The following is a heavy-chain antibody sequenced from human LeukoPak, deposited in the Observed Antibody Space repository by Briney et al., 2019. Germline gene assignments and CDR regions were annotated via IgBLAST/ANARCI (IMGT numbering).Heavy chain of an antibody. CDR1: GFTFSSYG. V-gene: IGHV3-23*01. CDR3: AKDGRGCSGGSCYRY. D-gene: IGHD2-15*01. J-gene: IGHJ4*02. CDR2: ISGSGGST. Sequence: GGSLRLSCAASGFTFSSYGMSWVRQATGKGLEWVSAISGSGGSTYYADSVKGRFTISRDNSKNTLYLQMNSLRAEDTAVYYCAKDGRGCSGGSCYRYWGREPWSPSPQ.